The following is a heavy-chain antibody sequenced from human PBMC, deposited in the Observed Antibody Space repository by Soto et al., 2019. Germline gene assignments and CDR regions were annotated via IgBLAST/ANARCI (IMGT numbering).Heavy chain of an antibody. Sequence: GGSLRLSCAASGFTFSSYAMHWVRQAPGKGLEWVAVISYDGSNKYYADSVKGRFTISRDNSKNTLYLQMNSLRAEDTAVYYCARASYTYYFDYWGQGTLVTVSS. CDR1: GFTFSSYA. CDR3: ARASYTYYFDY. D-gene: IGHD4-4*01. V-gene: IGHV3-30-3*01. J-gene: IGHJ4*02. CDR2: ISYDGSNK.